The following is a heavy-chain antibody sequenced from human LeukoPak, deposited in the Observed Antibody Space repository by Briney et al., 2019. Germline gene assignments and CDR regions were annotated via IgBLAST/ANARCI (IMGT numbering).Heavy chain of an antibody. Sequence: ASVKVSCKASGYTFSNYDITWGRQAPGQGLDWMGWITPYNGNTDYVQKVRGRVTMTADTSSSTAYMELRSLTSDDTAVYYCARLNSAANFLDHWGQGTLVTVSS. V-gene: IGHV1-18*01. CDR1: GYTFSNYD. D-gene: IGHD2-15*01. CDR3: ARLNSAANFLDH. J-gene: IGHJ4*02. CDR2: ITPYNGNT.